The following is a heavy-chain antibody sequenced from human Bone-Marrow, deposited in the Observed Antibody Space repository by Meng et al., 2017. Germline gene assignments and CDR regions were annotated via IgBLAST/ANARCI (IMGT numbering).Heavy chain of an antibody. CDR3: ARAWGGSGSFYRD. CDR1: GGSISSYY. J-gene: IGHJ4*02. V-gene: IGHV4-59*01. Sequence: SETLSLTCTVSGGSISSYYWSWIRQPPGKGLEWIGYIYYSGSTNYNPSLKSRVTTSVDTSKNQFSLKLSSVTAADTAVYYCARAWGGSGSFYRDWGQGTLVTVSS. D-gene: IGHD3-10*01. CDR2: IYYSGST.